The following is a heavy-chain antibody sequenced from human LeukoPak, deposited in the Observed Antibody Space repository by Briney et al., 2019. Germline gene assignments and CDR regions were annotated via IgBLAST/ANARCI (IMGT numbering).Heavy chain of an antibody. V-gene: IGHV1-18*01. J-gene: IGHJ5*02. Sequence: ASVKVSCKASGYTFTSYGISWVRQSPGQRLKGMRWISAYNGNTDYAQKPQGRVTMTTDTSTSTAYMELRSLRSDDTAVYYCARAPDFWSGQGVNWFDPWGQGTLVTVSS. CDR2: ISAYNGNT. CDR3: ARAPDFWSGQGVNWFDP. D-gene: IGHD3-3*01. CDR1: GYTFTSYG.